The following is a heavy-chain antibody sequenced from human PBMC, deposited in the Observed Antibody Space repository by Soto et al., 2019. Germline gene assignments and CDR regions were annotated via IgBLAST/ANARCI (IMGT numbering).Heavy chain of an antibody. Sequence: PSETLSLTCTVSGGSVSSGSYYWSWIRQPPGKGLEWIGYIYYSGSTNYNPSLKSRVTISVDTSKNQFSLKLSSVTAADTAVYYCARVGDSSGLTTYYFDYWGQGTLVTVSS. CDR2: IYYSGST. V-gene: IGHV4-61*01. CDR3: ARVGDSSGLTTYYFDY. J-gene: IGHJ4*02. CDR1: GGSVSSGSYY. D-gene: IGHD3-22*01.